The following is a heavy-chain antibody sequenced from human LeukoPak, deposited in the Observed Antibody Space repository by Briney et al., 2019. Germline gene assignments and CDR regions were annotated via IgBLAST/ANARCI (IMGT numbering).Heavy chain of an antibody. Sequence: GGSLRLSCAASGFTFSGYWMRWVRQAPGKGLEWVANIKQDGSDKYYVDSVKGRFTISRDNAKNSLYLQMNSLRAEDTAVYFCARGVVTGIDFYDYWGQGTLVTVSS. CDR1: GFTFSGYW. CDR2: IKQDGSDK. J-gene: IGHJ4*02. CDR3: ARGVVTGIDFYDY. D-gene: IGHD1-20*01. V-gene: IGHV3-7*01.